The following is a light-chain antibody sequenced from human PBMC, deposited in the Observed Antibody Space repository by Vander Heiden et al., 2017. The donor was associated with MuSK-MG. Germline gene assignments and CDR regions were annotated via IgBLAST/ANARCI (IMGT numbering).Light chain of an antibody. J-gene: IGKJ2*01. CDR3: QQYYSFPYT. V-gene: IGKV1D-8*01. CDR1: QGSNSY. Sequence: VTWMTQSPSLLSASTGDRVTISWRMSQGSNSYLAWYQQKPGKAPELLIYAASSLQSGVPSRFSGSGSGTDFTLTISCLQSEDFATYYCQQYYSFPYTFGQGTKLDIK. CDR2: AAS.